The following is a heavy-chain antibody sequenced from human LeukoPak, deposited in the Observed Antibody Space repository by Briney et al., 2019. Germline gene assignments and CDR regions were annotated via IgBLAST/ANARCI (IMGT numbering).Heavy chain of an antibody. CDR2: IWYDGSNK. J-gene: IGHJ6*03. CDR3: ARGSTGQYYYYYYMDV. D-gene: IGHD1-1*01. V-gene: IGHV3-33*01. Sequence: DRSLRLSCAVSGFTFNSYPMHWVRQAPGKGLEWAAVIWYDGSNKYYPDSVKGRFTVSRDDSKNTLYLQMDSLRAEDTAVYYCARGSTGQYYYYYYMDVWGKGTTVTVSS. CDR1: GFTFNSYP.